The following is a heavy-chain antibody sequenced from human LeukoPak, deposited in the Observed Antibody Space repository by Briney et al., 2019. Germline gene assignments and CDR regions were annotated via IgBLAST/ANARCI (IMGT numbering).Heavy chain of an antibody. V-gene: IGHV4-39*01. CDR3: ARRFFYGDYDTYYFDY. Sequence: SLETLSLTCTVSDGSISSPDHYWGWIRQPPGKGLEWIGIIYYTGSTYYNLSLKSRVIISVDTSKSQFSLKVKFMTAADTAVYYCARRFFYGDYDTYYFDYWGQGILVTVSS. CDR1: DGSISSPDHY. D-gene: IGHD4-17*01. J-gene: IGHJ4*02. CDR2: IYYTGST.